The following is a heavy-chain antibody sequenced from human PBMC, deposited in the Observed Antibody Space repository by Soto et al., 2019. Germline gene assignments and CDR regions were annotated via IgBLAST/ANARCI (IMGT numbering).Heavy chain of an antibody. CDR3: ARDFNRNYYGMDV. V-gene: IGHV1-2*04. Sequence: ASVKVSCKASGYTFTNYYMHWVRQAPGQGLEWMGWINPNSGGTNYAQKFQGWVTMTRDTSISTAYMELSRLRSDDAAVYYCARDFNRNYYGMDVWGQGTTVTVSS. CDR2: INPNSGGT. CDR1: GYTFTNYY. D-gene: IGHD3-22*01. J-gene: IGHJ6*02.